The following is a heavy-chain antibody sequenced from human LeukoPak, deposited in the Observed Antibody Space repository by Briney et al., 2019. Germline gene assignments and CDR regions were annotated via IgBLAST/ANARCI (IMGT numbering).Heavy chain of an antibody. CDR3: ARGRYYGMDV. Sequence: TGGSLRLSYAASGFTFTSYWMHWVRQAPGKGLVWVSRVNSDGSSTTYADSVKGRFTISRDNAKNTLYLQMNSLRAGDTAVYYCARGRYYGMDVWGQGTTVTVSS. CDR1: GFTFTSYW. J-gene: IGHJ6*02. V-gene: IGHV3-74*01. CDR2: VNSDGSST.